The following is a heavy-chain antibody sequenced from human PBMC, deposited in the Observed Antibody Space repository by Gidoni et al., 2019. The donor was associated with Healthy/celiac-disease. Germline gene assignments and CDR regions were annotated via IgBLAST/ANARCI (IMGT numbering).Heavy chain of an antibody. CDR1: TFSSYA. V-gene: IGHV3-30-3*01. Sequence: TFSSYAMHWVRQAPGKGLEWLAVISYDGSNKYYADSVKRRFTISRDNSKNTLYLQMNSPRAEDTAVYYCARTGDSSSWTDYYYYYGMDVWGQGTTVTVSS. D-gene: IGHD6-13*01. CDR3: ARTGDSSSWTDYYYYYGMDV. J-gene: IGHJ6*02. CDR2: ISYDGSNK.